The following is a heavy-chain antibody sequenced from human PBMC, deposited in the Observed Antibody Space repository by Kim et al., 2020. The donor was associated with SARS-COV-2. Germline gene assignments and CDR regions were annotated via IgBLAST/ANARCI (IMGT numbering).Heavy chain of an antibody. CDR2: ISYDGSNK. D-gene: IGHD2-2*01. V-gene: IGHV3-30*18. CDR3: AKGVDCSSTSCYPTPDY. J-gene: IGHJ4*01. CDR1: GFTFSSYG. Sequence: GGSLRLSCAASGFTFSSYGMHWVRQAPGKGLEWVAVISYDGSNKYYADSVKGRFTISRDNSKNTLYLQMNSLRAEDTAVYYCAKGVDCSSTSCYPTPDY.